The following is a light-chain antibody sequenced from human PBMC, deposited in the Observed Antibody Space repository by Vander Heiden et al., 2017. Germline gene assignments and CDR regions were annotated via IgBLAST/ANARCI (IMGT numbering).Light chain of an antibody. Sequence: DIQMTQSPSTRSASAGDRVTITCRASQDISIWLAWYQQKQGQDPNLLIHKASNLESGVPSRFSGSGSGTEFTLTISSLQPDDFATYYCQHYNNFPYTFGQGTKLEIK. CDR2: KAS. CDR1: QDISIW. CDR3: QHYNNFPYT. J-gene: IGKJ2*01. V-gene: IGKV1-5*03.